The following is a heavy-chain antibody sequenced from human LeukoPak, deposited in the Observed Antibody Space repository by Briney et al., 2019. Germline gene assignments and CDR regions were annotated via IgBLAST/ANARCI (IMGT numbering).Heavy chain of an antibody. CDR3: ARAGGRVVPAAVRFDP. J-gene: IGHJ5*02. CDR1: GFTFSSYW. D-gene: IGHD2-2*01. V-gene: IGHV3-7*01. CDR2: IKQDGSEK. Sequence: PGGSLRLSCAASGFTFSSYWMSWVRQAPGKGLEWVANIKQDGSEKYYVDSVKGRFIISRDNAKNSQYLQMNSLRAEDTAVYYCARAGGRVVPAAVRFDPWGQGSLVTVSS.